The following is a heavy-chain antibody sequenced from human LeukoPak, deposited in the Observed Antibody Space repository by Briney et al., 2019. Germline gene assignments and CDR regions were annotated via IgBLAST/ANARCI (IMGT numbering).Heavy chain of an antibody. CDR2: ISGTGGST. Sequence: WGSLRLSCAASGFIFSSYGTSGVRQAPGKGLEWVSGISGTGGSTYYADSVKGRFTISRDNSNNTLCLQMNSLRAEDTAIYYCAKRGITMIRGSDWSPGTMVTISS. CDR1: GFIFSSYG. J-gene: IGHJ3*01. D-gene: IGHD3-10*01. V-gene: IGHV3-23*01. CDR3: AKRGITMIRGSD.